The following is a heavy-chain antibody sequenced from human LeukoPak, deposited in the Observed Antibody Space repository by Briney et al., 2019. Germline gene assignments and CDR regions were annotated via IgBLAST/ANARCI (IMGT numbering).Heavy chain of an antibody. CDR1: GGTFSSYA. CDR2: IIPILGIA. D-gene: IGHD6-6*01. CDR3: ARARDAIVRYSSSSPYFDH. J-gene: IGHJ4*02. V-gene: IGHV1-69*04. Sequence: SVKVSCKASGGTFSSYAISWVRQAPGQGLEWMGRIIPILGIANYAQKFQGRVTITADKSTSTAYMELSSLRSEDTAVYYCARARDAIVRYSSSSPYFDHWGQGTLVTVSS.